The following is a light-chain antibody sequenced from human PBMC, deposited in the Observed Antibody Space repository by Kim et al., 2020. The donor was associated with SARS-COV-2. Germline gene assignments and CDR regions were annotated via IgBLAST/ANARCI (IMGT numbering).Light chain of an antibody. CDR3: QQYGSSPWT. J-gene: IGKJ1*01. Sequence: SPGERATLSCRASQSVSSSYVAWYQQKPGQAPRLLIDGASSRATGIPDRISGSGSGTDFTLTSSRLEPEDVAVYYCQQYGSSPWTFGRGTKVDIK. CDR1: QSVSSSY. V-gene: IGKV3-20*01. CDR2: GAS.